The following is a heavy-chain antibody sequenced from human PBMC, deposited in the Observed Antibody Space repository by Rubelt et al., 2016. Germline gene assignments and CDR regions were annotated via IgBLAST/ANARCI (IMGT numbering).Heavy chain of an antibody. V-gene: IGHV3-30*04. CDR1: GFTFSSYT. J-gene: IGHJ5*02. CDR2: ISYDGSNK. CDR3: ARDLPTGQRRYTWFDP. Sequence: GFTFSSYTMHWVRQAPGKGLEWVALISYDGSNKNYPDSVKGRFTISRDNSKNTLYLQMNSLRGEDTAVYYWARDLPTGQRRYTWFDPWGQGTLVTVSS. D-gene: IGHD6-25*01.